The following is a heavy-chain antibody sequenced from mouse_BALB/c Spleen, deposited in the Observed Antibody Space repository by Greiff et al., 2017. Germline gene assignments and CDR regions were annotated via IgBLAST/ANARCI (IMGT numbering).Heavy chain of an antibody. D-gene: IGHD1-1*01. J-gene: IGHJ1*01. CDR2: ISSGSSTI. V-gene: IGHV5-17*02. CDR3: ARGTTVVARGEYFDV. Sequence: EVHLVESGGGLVQPGGSRKLSCAASGFTFSSFGMHWVRQAPEKGLEWVAYISSGSSTIYYADTVKGRFTISRDNPKNTLFLQMTSLRSEDTAMYYCARGTTVVARGEYFDVWGAGTTVTVSS. CDR1: GFTFSSFG.